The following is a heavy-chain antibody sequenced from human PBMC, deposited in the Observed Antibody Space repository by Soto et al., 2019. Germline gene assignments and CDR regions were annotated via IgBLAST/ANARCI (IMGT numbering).Heavy chain of an antibody. CDR1: GFTFTSSA. D-gene: IGHD6-13*01. Sequence: SVKVSCKASGFTFTSSAVQWVRQARGQRLEWIGWIVVGSGNTNYAQKFQERVTITRDMSTSTAYMELSSLRSEDTAVYYCAALGYSSSWYNTERDYWGQGTLVTSPQ. V-gene: IGHV1-58*01. J-gene: IGHJ4*02. CDR2: IVVGSGNT. CDR3: AALGYSSSWYNTERDY.